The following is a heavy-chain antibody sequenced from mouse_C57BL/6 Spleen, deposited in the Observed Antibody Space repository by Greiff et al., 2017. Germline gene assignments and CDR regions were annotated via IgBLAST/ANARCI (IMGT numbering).Heavy chain of an antibody. V-gene: IGHV1-52*01. J-gene: IGHJ4*01. CDR1: GYTFTSYW. D-gene: IGHD1-1*01. CDR2: IDPSDSET. Sequence: QVQLQQPGAELVRPGSSVKLSCKASGYTFTSYWMHWVKQRPIQGLEWIGNIDPSDSETHYNQKFKDKATLTVDKSSSTAYMQLSSLTSEDSAVYYCAREGVVATDYYAMDCWGQGTSVTVSS. CDR3: AREGVVATDYYAMDC.